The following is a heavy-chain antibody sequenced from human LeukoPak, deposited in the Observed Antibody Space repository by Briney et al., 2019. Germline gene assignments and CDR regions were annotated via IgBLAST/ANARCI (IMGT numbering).Heavy chain of an antibody. CDR3: ARPYCSGGSCYPEGDAFDI. D-gene: IGHD2-15*01. Sequence: GESLKISCKGSGYSFTNYWIGWVRQMPGKGLEWMGIIYPGDSDTRYSPSFQGQVTISADKSISTAYLQWSSLKASDTAMYYCARPYCSGGSCYPEGDAFDIWGQGTMVTVSS. J-gene: IGHJ3*02. CDR1: GYSFTNYW. CDR2: IYPGDSDT. V-gene: IGHV5-51*01.